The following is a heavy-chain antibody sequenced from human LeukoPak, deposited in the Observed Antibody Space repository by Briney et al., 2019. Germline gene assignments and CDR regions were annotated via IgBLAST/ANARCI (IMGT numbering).Heavy chain of an antibody. CDR1: GFMFSDYF. CDR2: ISSNSKYT. J-gene: IGHJ4*02. V-gene: IGHV3-11*05. Sequence: GRSLRLSCAASGFMFSDYFMSWIRQAPGKELEWILYISSNSKYTKYADSVKGRFTISRDNAKKSLYLQMNSLRAEDTAVYYCARDNGNKYYFDYWGQGTLVTVSS. D-gene: IGHD2-8*01. CDR3: ARDNGNKYYFDY.